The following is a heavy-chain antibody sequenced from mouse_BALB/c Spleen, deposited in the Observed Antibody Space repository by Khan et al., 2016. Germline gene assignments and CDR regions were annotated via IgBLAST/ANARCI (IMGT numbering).Heavy chain of an antibody. CDR3: ARGTPLVN. CDR2: IYPGDGDI. Sequence: QVQLQQSGAELVRPGSSVKISCKASGYAFSSYWMNWVKQRPGQGLEWIGQIYPGDGDIYYNGKFKGKVTLTADKSSSTAYMQLSSLTSEASAVDFCARGTPLVNWGQGTLVTVSA. J-gene: IGHJ3*01. D-gene: IGHD2-14*01. V-gene: IGHV1-80*01. CDR1: GYAFSSYW.